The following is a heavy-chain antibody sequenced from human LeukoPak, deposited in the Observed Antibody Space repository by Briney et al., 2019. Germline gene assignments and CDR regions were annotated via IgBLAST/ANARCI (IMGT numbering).Heavy chain of an antibody. CDR3: STTYYYDSSEGY. J-gene: IGHJ4*02. V-gene: IGHV3-15*04. D-gene: IGHD3-22*01. Sequence: GGSLRLSCAASGFTFNYAWMSWVRQVPGKGLEWVGQTVSEIDGGTTDYAAPVKGRFTISRDDSKNTLYLQMNSLETEDTAVYYCSTTYYYDSSEGYWGQGTLVTVSS. CDR1: GFTFNYAW. CDR2: TVSEIDGGTT.